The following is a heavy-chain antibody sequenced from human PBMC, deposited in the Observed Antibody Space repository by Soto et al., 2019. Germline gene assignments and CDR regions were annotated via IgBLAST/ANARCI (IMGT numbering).Heavy chain of an antibody. Sequence: GGSLRLSCAASGFPFSIYAMSWVRQAPGKGLEWVSVITISGGTNYADSVKGRFTISRDNSKDTLYLQMNSLRAEDTAVYYCAKEALGYFDYWGQGTLVTVSS. V-gene: IGHV3-23*01. CDR2: ITISGGT. J-gene: IGHJ4*02. D-gene: IGHD7-27*01. CDR3: AKEALGYFDY. CDR1: GFPFSIYA.